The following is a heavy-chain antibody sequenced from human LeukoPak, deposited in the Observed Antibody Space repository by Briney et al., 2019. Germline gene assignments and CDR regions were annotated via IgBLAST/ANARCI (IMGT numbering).Heavy chain of an antibody. Sequence: GGSLRLSCAASGFTFDDYAMHWVRHAPGKGLEWVSLISWDGGSTYYADSVKGRFTISRDNSKNSLYLQMNSLRAEDTALYYCAKDMAGYSSGWYDYYYGMDVWGKGTTVTVSS. J-gene: IGHJ6*04. CDR1: GFTFDDYA. V-gene: IGHV3-43D*04. D-gene: IGHD6-25*01. CDR2: ISWDGGST. CDR3: AKDMAGYSSGWYDYYYGMDV.